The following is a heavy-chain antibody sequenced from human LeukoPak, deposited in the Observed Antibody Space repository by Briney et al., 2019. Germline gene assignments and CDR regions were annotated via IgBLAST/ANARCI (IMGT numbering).Heavy chain of an antibody. D-gene: IGHD1-26*01. Sequence: SETLSLTCAVYGGSFSGYYWSWIRQPPGKGLEWIGEINHSGSTNYNPSLKSRVTISVDTSKNQFSLKLSSVTAADTAVYYCARGRYRVVGSSRRYKAFDIWGQGTMVIASS. CDR2: INHSGST. CDR3: ARGRYRVVGSSRRYKAFDI. V-gene: IGHV4-34*01. J-gene: IGHJ3*02. CDR1: GGSFSGYY.